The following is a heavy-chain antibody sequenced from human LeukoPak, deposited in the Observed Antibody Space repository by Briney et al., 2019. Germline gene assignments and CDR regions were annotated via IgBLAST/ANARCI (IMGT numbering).Heavy chain of an antibody. CDR2: INHSGRT. Sequence: SETLSLACAVSGVSLSGYYWGWIRQTPGKGLEWIGEINHSGRTNYNPSLKSRVTISADTSKNQFSLELRSVTAADTAVYYCARRRDGYNQLDYWGQGTLVTVSS. D-gene: IGHD5-24*01. CDR3: ARRRDGYNQLDY. V-gene: IGHV4-34*01. J-gene: IGHJ4*02. CDR1: GVSLSGYY.